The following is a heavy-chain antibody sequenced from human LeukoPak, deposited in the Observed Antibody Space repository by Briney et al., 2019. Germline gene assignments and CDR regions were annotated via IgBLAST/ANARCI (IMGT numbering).Heavy chain of an antibody. CDR3: ARHETTSSWFTFNWFDP. V-gene: IGHV4-34*01. J-gene: IGHJ5*02. D-gene: IGHD6-13*01. CDR1: GGSFSGYY. CDR2: INHSGST. Sequence: SETLSLTCAVYGGSFSGYYWSWIRQPPGKGLEWIGEINHSGSTDYNPSIKSRVTISVDTSKNQFSLNLTSVTAADTAVYYCARHETTSSWFTFNWFDPWGQGTLVTVSS.